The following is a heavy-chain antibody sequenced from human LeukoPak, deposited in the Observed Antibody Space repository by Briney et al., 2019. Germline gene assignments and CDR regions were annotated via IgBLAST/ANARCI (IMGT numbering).Heavy chain of an antibody. CDR2: INPNSGGT. CDR1: GYTFTGYY. D-gene: IGHD1-26*01. V-gene: IGHV1-2*02. CDR3: ARTLYSGSYLQFDP. Sequence: GASVKVSCKASGYTFTGYYMYWVRQAPGQGLEWMGWINPNSGGTNYAQKVQCRVTMTRDTSISTAYMELSRLRSDDTAVYYCARTLYSGSYLQFDPWGQGTLVTVSS. J-gene: IGHJ5*02.